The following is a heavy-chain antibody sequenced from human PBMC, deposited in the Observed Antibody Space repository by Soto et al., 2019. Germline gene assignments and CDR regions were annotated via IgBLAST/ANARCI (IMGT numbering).Heavy chain of an antibody. D-gene: IGHD3-22*01. CDR1: GGTFSSYA. CDR2: IIPIFGTA. Sequence: GASVKVSCKASGGTFSSYAISWVRQAPGQGLEWMGGIIPIFGTANYAQKFQGRVTITADESTSTAYMELSSLRSEDTAVYYCARRYYDSSGYYYDWSAFDIWGQGTMVNVS. CDR3: ARRYYDSSGYYYDWSAFDI. V-gene: IGHV1-69*13. J-gene: IGHJ3*02.